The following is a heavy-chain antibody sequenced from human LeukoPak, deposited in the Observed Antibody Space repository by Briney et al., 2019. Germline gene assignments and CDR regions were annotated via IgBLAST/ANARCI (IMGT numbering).Heavy chain of an antibody. J-gene: IGHJ6*02. CDR2: ISYDGSNK. D-gene: IGHD3-10*01. V-gene: IGHV3-30-3*01. CDR3: ARDALHYYGSGRYGMDV. Sequence: GRSLRLSCAASGFTFSSYAMHWVRQAPGKGLEWVAVISYDGSNKYYADSVKGRFTISRDNSKNTLYLQTNSLRAEDTAVYYCARDALHYYGSGRYGMDVWGQGTTVTVSS. CDR1: GFTFSSYA.